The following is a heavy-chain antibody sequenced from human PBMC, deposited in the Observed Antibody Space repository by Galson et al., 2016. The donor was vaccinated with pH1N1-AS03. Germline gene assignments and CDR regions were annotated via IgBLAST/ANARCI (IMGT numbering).Heavy chain of an antibody. CDR3: ARARTSPGSLAGVGFDI. J-gene: IGHJ3*02. CDR1: GFTFSIYA. CDR2: ITGSGGST. V-gene: IGHV3-23*01. Sequence: SLRLSCAASGFTFSIYAMNWVRQTPGKGPQWIASITGSGGSTNYAGSVKGRFTISRDNSKNTLYLQMNSLRAEDAAVYYCARARTSPGSLAGVGFDIWGQGTMVTVSS.